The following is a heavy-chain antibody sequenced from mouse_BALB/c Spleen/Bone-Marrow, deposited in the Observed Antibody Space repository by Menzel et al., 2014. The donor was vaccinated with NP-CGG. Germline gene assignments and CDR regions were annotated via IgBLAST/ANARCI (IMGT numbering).Heavy chain of an antibody. V-gene: IGHV1-7*01. Sequence: QVQLQQSGAELAKPGASVKMSCKASGYNFTSYWMHWVKQRPGQGLEWIGYINPSTGYTEYNQKFKDKATLTADKSSSTAYMQLSSLTSEDSAVYYCAREYYGSSVYFDVWGAGTTVTVSS. CDR2: INPSTGYT. CDR3: AREYYGSSVYFDV. CDR1: GYNFTSYW. J-gene: IGHJ1*01. D-gene: IGHD1-1*01.